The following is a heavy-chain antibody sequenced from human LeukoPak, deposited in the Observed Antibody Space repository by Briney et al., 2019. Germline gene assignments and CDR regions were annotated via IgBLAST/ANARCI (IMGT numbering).Heavy chain of an antibody. CDR3: ARTHYYGSGSYYNRGAFDI. V-gene: IGHV3-30*02. J-gene: IGHJ3*02. Sequence: GGSLRLSCAASGFTFSSYGMHWVRQAPGKGLEWVAFIRYDGSNKYYADSVKGRFTISRDNSKNSLYLQMNSLRAEDTAVYYCARTHYYGSGSYYNRGAFDIWGQGTMVTVSS. D-gene: IGHD3-10*01. CDR1: GFTFSSYG. CDR2: IRYDGSNK.